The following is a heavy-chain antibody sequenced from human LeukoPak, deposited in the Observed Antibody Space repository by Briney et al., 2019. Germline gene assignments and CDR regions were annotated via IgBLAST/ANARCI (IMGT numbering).Heavy chain of an antibody. Sequence: SVKVSCKASGGTFSSCAISWVRQAPGQGLEWMGKIIPIFGIANYAQKFQGRVTITADKSTSTAYMELSSLRSEDTAVYYCARDYQVEMATSLWGQGTLVTVSS. CDR3: ARDYQVEMATSL. CDR1: GGTFSSCA. D-gene: IGHD5-24*01. V-gene: IGHV1-69*04. J-gene: IGHJ4*02. CDR2: IIPIFGIA.